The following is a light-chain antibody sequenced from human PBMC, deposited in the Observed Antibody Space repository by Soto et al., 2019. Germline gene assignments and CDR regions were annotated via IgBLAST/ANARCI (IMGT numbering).Light chain of an antibody. V-gene: IGKV1-12*02. Sequence: DIRMTQSPSSVSASLGDRVTITCRASQYIGTSLAWYQQRPGEAPKLRIYGAYRLHVGVPSRFTASGSGTDFTLTITSIHPEAFPTYFCRQVRSYPSTVRRGTKVDSK. J-gene: IGKJ1*01. CDR2: GAY. CDR3: RQVRSYPST. CDR1: QYIGTS.